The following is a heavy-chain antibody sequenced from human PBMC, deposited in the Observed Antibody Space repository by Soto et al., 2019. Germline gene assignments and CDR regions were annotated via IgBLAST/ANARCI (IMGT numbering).Heavy chain of an antibody. CDR1: GFTFSSYW. CDR2: IKQDGSEK. D-gene: IGHD3-10*01. CDR3: ARLLSGSIALIDY. J-gene: IGHJ4*02. Sequence: PGGSLRLSCAASGFTFSSYWMSWVRQAPGKGLEWVANIKQDGSEKYYVDSVKGRFTISRDNAKNSLYLQMNSLRAEDTAVYYCARLLSGSIALIDYWGQGTLVTVSS. V-gene: IGHV3-7*01.